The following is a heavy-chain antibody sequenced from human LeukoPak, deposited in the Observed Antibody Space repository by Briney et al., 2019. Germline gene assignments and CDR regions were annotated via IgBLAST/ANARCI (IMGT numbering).Heavy chain of an antibody. J-gene: IGHJ4*02. CDR1: GGSISSYY. V-gene: IGHV4-59*01. Sequence: PSETLSLTCTVSGGSISSYYWSWIRQPPGKGLEWIGYIYYSGSTNYNPSLKSRVTISVDTSKNQFSLKLTSVITADTAVYYCARAQDRSGYRSPAFDSWGQGTLVTVSS. CDR3: ARAQDRSGYRSPAFDS. CDR2: IYYSGST. D-gene: IGHD3-22*01.